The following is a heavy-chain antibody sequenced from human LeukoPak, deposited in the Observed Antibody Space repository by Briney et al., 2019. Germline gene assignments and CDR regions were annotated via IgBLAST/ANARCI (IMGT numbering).Heavy chain of an antibody. V-gene: IGHV1-2*02. CDR3: ARDLGPLFGVP. CDR1: GYTFTGYY. CDR2: INPNSGGT. Sequence: ASVKVSCKASGYTFTGYYMHWVRQAPGQGLEWMGWINPNSGGTNYAQKFHGRVTMTRGTSISTAYMELSRLGSDDTAVYYCARDLGPLFGVPWGQGTLVTVSS. D-gene: IGHD3-3*01. J-gene: IGHJ5*02.